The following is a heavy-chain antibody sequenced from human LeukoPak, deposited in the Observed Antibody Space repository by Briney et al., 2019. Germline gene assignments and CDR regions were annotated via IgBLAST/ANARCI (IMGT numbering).Heavy chain of an antibody. Sequence: WASVKVSFKASGYTFTIYGISWVRQAPGQGREWMGWISAYNGNTNYAQKLQGRVTMTTDTSTSTAYLELRSLRSDDTAVYYCARDLSIAAAGTYGYWGQGTLVTVSS. J-gene: IGHJ4*02. CDR2: ISAYNGNT. D-gene: IGHD6-13*01. CDR3: ARDLSIAAAGTYGY. CDR1: GYTFTIYG. V-gene: IGHV1-18*01.